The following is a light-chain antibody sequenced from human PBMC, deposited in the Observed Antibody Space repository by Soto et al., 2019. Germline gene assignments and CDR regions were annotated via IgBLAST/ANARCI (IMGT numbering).Light chain of an antibody. Sequence: DIVMTQSPLSLPVTPGEPASISCRSSQSLLHSNGYNYLDWYLQKPGQSPQLLIYLGSNRASGAPDRFSGSGAGTDFTLKISRVEADDVGVYYCMQALQTPYTFGQGTKLEIK. V-gene: IGKV2-28*01. CDR3: MQALQTPYT. J-gene: IGKJ2*01. CDR2: LGS. CDR1: QSLLHSNGYNY.